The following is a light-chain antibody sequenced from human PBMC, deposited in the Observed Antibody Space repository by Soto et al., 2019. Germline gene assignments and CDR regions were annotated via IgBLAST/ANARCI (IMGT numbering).Light chain of an antibody. CDR1: QGVSSY. V-gene: IGKV1D-13*01. J-gene: IGKJ5*01. CDR3: PQFNQYPLT. Sequence: AIQLTQSPSSLSASVGDRVTITCRASQGVSSYLAWYQQKPGTAPKLLIYDASDLETGVPSRFSGSGSGTDFTLTITSLQTEDFAPYYCPQFNQYPLTFGQGTRLEIK. CDR2: DAS.